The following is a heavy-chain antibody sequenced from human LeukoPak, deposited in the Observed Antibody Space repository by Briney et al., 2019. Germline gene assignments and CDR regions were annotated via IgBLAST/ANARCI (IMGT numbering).Heavy chain of an antibody. Sequence: ASVKVSCKASGGTFISYAISWVRQAPGQGLEWMGWISAYNGNTNYAQKLQGRVTMTTDTSTSTVYMELSSLRSEDTAVYYCARGGAMIIYYWGQGTLVTVSS. CDR2: ISAYNGNT. V-gene: IGHV1-18*01. CDR1: GGTFISYA. D-gene: IGHD3-22*01. J-gene: IGHJ4*02. CDR3: ARGGAMIIYY.